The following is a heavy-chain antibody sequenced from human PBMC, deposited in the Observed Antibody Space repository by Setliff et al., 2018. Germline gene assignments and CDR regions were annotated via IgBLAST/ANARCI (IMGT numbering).Heavy chain of an antibody. CDR3: ARFRGANGGHMDV. CDR1: GYSISSGYY. D-gene: IGHD7-27*01. J-gene: IGHJ6*03. CDR2: IYHSGSS. Sequence: SETLSLTCAVSGYSISSGYYWGWIRQPPGKGLEWIGSIYHSGSSYYNPSLRSRVAISVDTSKNQFSLSLTSVTVTDTAVFYCARFRGANGGHMDVWGKGTTVTVSS. V-gene: IGHV4-38-2*01.